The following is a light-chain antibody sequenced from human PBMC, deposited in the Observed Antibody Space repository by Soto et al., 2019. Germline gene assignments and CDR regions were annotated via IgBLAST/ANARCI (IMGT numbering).Light chain of an antibody. V-gene: IGLV7-46*01. Sequence: QTVVTQEPSLTVSPGGTVTLTCGSSTGAVTSSHYPYWFQQKPGQAPRTRIYDTSNKHSWTPARFSGSLLGGKAALTLSGAQPEDEAEYYCLLSYSGARGVFGTGTKVTVL. J-gene: IGLJ1*01. CDR1: TGAVTSSHY. CDR2: DTS. CDR3: LLSYSGARGV.